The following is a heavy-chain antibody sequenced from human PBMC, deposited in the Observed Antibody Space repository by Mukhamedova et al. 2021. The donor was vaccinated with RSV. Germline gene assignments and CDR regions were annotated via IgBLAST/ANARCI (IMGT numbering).Heavy chain of an antibody. CDR3: ARGVGWGGDHWFDP. V-gene: IGHV4-38-2*02. D-gene: IGHD3-16*01. J-gene: IGHJ5*02. Sequence: QAPGKGLEWIASTSSSGTAYYNPSLTSRFTISVDTSKSQFSLKTSATAADTAVYYCARGVGWGGDHWFDPWGQGT. CDR2: TSSSGTA.